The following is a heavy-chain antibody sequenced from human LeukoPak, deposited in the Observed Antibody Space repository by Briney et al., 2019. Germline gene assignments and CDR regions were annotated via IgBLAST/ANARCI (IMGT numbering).Heavy chain of an antibody. CDR1: GFTVSSNY. V-gene: IGHV3-53*01. D-gene: IGHD6-13*01. J-gene: IGHJ4*02. Sequence: PGGSLRLSCAASGFTVSSNYMSWVRQARGKGLEWVSVIYSGGSTYYADSVKGRFTISRDNSKNTLYLQMNSLRAEDTAVYYCARAPAGAAAGTYLGQGTLDTVSS. CDR2: IYSGGST. CDR3: ARAPAGAAAGTY.